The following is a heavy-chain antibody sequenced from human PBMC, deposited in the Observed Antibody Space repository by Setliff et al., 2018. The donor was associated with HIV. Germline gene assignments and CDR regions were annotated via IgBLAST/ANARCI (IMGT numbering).Heavy chain of an antibody. J-gene: IGHJ5*01. Sequence: PSETLSLTCTVSGYSISSGYYWGWIRQPPGKGLEWIGSIHQSGSTYYNSSLKSQVTMSVDTSKNKFSLKLNSVTAADTAVYYCARVRLELRQYWFDSWGQGSPVTVSS. D-gene: IGHD1-7*01. V-gene: IGHV4-38-2*02. CDR3: ARVRLELRQYWFDS. CDR1: GYSISSGYY. CDR2: IHQSGST.